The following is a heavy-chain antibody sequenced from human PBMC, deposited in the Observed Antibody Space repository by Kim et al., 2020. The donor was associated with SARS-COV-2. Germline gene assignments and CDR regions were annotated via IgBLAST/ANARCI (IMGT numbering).Heavy chain of an antibody. V-gene: IGHV3-7*01. Sequence: GGSLRLSCAASGFTFSSYCMTWVRQGLGKGLEWVGNIKQDGSETYYMDSVKGRFTISRDNAKNSLYLQMNSLRAEDTAVYYCMGGTARQYWGQGTLVTVS. CDR2: IKQDGSET. CDR3: MGGTARQY. D-gene: IGHD2-21*02. J-gene: IGHJ4*02. CDR1: GFTFSSYC.